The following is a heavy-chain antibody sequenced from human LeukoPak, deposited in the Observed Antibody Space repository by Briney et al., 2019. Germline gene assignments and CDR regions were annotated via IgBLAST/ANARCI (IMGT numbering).Heavy chain of an antibody. CDR1: GFTFSSYA. Sequence: PGRSLRLSCAASGFTFSSYAMDWVRQAPGKGLEWVAIISYDGSNKYYADSVKGRFTISRDNSKNTLYLQMNSLRAEDTAVYYCARGALSGSYYGISDEYFQHWGQGTLVTVSS. V-gene: IGHV3-30-3*01. CDR3: ARGALSGSYYGISDEYFQH. CDR2: ISYDGSNK. D-gene: IGHD1-26*01. J-gene: IGHJ1*01.